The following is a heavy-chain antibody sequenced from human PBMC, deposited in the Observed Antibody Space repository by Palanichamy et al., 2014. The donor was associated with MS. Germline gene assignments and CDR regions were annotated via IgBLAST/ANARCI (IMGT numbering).Heavy chain of an antibody. D-gene: IGHD3-16*01. V-gene: IGHV3-43*02. CDR3: AKDICMGETTCHYGMDV. CDR1: GFSFDEHA. CDR2: ITVNGGTT. Sequence: ELQLVEVWGRRGTSRGGPVRLSCAASGFSFDEHAMHWVRQAPGKGLEWVSLITVNGGTTYHADSVKGRFTISRDNSKNSLYLQMNSLRTEDTALYYCAKDICMGETTCHYGMDVWGQGTTVTVSS. J-gene: IGHJ6*02.